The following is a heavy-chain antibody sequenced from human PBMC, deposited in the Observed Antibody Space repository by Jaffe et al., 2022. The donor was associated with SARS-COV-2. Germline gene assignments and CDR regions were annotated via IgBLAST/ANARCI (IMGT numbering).Heavy chain of an antibody. CDR2: ISYDGSNK. J-gene: IGHJ6*02. CDR3: AKDLSLRAAGMNYYYYYGMDV. D-gene: IGHD6-19*01. V-gene: IGHV3-30*18. Sequence: QVQLVESGGGVVQPGRSLRLSCAASGFTFSSYGMHWVRQAPGKGLEWVAVISYDGSNKYYADSVKGRFTISRDNSKNTLYLQMNSLRAEDTAVYYCAKDLSLRAAGMNYYYYYGMDVWGQGTTVTVSS. CDR1: GFTFSSYG.